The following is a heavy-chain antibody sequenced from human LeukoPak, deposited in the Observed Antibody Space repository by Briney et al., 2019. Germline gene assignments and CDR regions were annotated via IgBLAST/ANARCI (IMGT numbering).Heavy chain of an antibody. Sequence: SVKVSCKASGGTFSSYAISWVRQAPGQGLEWMGGIIPIFGTANYAQKFQGRVTMTRDTSTSTVYMELSSLRSEDTAVYYCARDLDVGSSSGGYWGQGTLVTVSS. CDR2: IIPIFGTA. CDR3: ARDLDVGSSSGGY. V-gene: IGHV1-69*05. CDR1: GGTFSSYA. D-gene: IGHD6-6*01. J-gene: IGHJ4*02.